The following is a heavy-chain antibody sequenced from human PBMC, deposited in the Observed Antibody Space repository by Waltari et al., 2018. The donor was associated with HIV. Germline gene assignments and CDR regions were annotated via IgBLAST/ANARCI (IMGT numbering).Heavy chain of an antibody. D-gene: IGHD3-16*01. V-gene: IGHV4-59*01. Sequence: QVQLQESGPGLVKPSATLSLTCPVPGCSTSPSYWHWLRQSPEKGLEWIVFICHSGYSKYNPSLESRVTMSVDTSQTLFSLTLNSVTTADTAIYFCARGDAPLVHSPSDAFHFWGQGTLVAVSS. J-gene: IGHJ3*01. CDR3: ARGDAPLVHSPSDAFHF. CDR1: GCSTSPSY. CDR2: ICHSGYS.